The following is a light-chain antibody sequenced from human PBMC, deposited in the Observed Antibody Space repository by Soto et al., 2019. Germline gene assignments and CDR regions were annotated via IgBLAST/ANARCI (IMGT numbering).Light chain of an antibody. CDR2: IES. CDR1: HSISISY. CDR3: HQYVIWT. J-gene: IGKJ1*01. V-gene: IGKV3-20*01. Sequence: ELVVMQYPLTMSRSWGERATXSCRASHSISISYIAWYQQKPGQPPRLLIYIESTRATVIQDRFSGSGSGTEFTVTISIRATEDFGVYWCHQYVIWTFGQGTKEGIK.